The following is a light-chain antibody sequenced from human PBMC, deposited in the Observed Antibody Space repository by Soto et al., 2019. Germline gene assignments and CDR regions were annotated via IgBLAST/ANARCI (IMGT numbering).Light chain of an antibody. J-gene: IGKJ1*01. V-gene: IGKV3-20*01. CDR3: QQYGGSPRT. Sequence: ETVLTQSPGTLSLSPGERATLSCRASQSVSSSYLAWYQQKPGQAPRLLIYGASSRATGIPDRFSGSRSGTDFTLTISRLEPEDFAVYYCQQYGGSPRTFGQGTKVDI. CDR2: GAS. CDR1: QSVSSSY.